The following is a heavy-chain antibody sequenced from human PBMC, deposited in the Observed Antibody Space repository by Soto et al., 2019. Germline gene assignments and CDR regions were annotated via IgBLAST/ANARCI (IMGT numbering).Heavy chain of an antibody. CDR1: GFSFSTYE. Sequence: PGGSLRLSCAASGFSFSTYEMNWVRQAPGEGLEWLSFISSGGTTIYYADSVKGRFTISRDNAKNSLYLQMNSLRAEDTAVYYCARILFNYDILSGRDFWGQGTLVTVSS. J-gene: IGHJ4*02. CDR3: ARILFNYDILSGRDF. V-gene: IGHV3-48*03. CDR2: ISSGGTTI. D-gene: IGHD3-9*01.